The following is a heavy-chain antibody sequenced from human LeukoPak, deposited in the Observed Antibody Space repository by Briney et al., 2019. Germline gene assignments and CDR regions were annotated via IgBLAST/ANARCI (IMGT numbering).Heavy chain of an antibody. D-gene: IGHD7-27*01. Sequence: GGSLRLSCAASGFTFSSYTMNWVRQALGQGLEWVSTISDPHSGSQTHYADSVKGRFTISRDDSQNTVYLQMDSLRAEDTAVYYCAKAQELGNYEFFLFDYWGQGALVTVSS. CDR3: AKAQELGNYEFFLFDY. CDR1: GFTFSSYT. CDR2: ISDPHSGSQT. V-gene: IGHV3-23*01. J-gene: IGHJ4*02.